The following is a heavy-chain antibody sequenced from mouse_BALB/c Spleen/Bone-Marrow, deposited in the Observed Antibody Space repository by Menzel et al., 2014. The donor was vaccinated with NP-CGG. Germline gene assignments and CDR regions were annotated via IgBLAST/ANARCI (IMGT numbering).Heavy chain of an antibody. CDR2: IDPANGNT. CDR1: GFNIKDTY. V-gene: IGHV14-3*02. D-gene: IGHD1-1*01. CDR3: ALYFYGSSGIDY. J-gene: IGHJ3*01. Sequence: EVQRVESGAELVKPGASVKLSCTASGFNIKDTYMHWVKQRPEQGLEWIGRIDPANGNTKYDPKFQGKATITADTSSNTAYLQLSSLTSEDTAVYYCALYFYGSSGIDYWGQGTLVTISA.